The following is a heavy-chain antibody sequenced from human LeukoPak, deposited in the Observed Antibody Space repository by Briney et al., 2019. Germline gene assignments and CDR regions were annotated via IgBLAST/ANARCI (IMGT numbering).Heavy chain of an antibody. CDR3: ARVQIAAAGYYYYYGMDV. CDR2: INPNSGGT. D-gene: IGHD6-13*01. V-gene: IGHV1-2*02. CDR1: GYTFTGYY. J-gene: IGHJ6*02. Sequence: ASVKVSCKASGYTFTGYYMHWVRQAPGQGLEWMGWINPNSGGTNYAQKFQGRVTMTRDTSISTAYMELSRLRSDDTAVYYCARVQIAAAGYYYYYGMDVWGQGTTVTASS.